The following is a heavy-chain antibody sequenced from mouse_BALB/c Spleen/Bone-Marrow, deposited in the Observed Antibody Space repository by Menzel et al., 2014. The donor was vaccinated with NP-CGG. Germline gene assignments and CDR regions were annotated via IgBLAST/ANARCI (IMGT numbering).Heavy chain of an antibody. J-gene: IGHJ3*01. Sequence: VQLQQSGAELVKPGASVKLSCKASGYTFTSYWMRWVKQGPGQGLEWIGEINPSNGRTNYNEKFKSKATLTVDKSSSTAYMQLSSLTSEDSAVYYCASYYGNYAYWGQGTLVTVSA. CDR3: ASYYGNYAY. D-gene: IGHD2-1*01. V-gene: IGHV1S81*02. CDR2: INPSNGRT. CDR1: GYTFTSYW.